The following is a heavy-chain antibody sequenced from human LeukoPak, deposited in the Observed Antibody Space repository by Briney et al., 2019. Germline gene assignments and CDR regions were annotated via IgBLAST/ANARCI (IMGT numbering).Heavy chain of an antibody. CDR1: GFTFSSYA. CDR3: IKQWLYLGAFDI. CDR2: ISGSGGST. J-gene: IGHJ3*02. Sequence: PGGSLRLSCAASGFTFSSYAMSWVRQAPGKGLEWVSAISGSGGSTYYADSVKGRFTISRDNSKNTLYLQMNSLRAEDTAVYYCIKQWLYLGAFDIWGQGTMVTVSS. V-gene: IGHV3-23*01. D-gene: IGHD6-19*01.